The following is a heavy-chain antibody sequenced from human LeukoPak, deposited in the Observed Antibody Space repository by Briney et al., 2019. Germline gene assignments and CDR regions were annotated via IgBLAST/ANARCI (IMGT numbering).Heavy chain of an antibody. J-gene: IGHJ5*02. CDR2: IRNDGSKD. D-gene: IGHD6-13*01. Sequence: GGSLRLSCASSGFTFRDFGMHWVRQAPGKGLEWVAFIRNDGSKDYYPDSVKGRFTISRDNSRTTLYLQMHSLRIEDTAVYYCVKGGSSSHNWFDPWGQGILVTVSS. V-gene: IGHV3-30*02. CDR3: VKGGSSSHNWFDP. CDR1: GFTFRDFG.